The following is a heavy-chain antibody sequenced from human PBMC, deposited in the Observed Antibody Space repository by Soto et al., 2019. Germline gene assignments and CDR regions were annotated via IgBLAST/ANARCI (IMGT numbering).Heavy chain of an antibody. D-gene: IGHD3-22*01. J-gene: IGHJ4*02. V-gene: IGHV3-30-3*01. CDR1: GFTFSSYA. CDR2: ISYDGSNK. Sequence: PGGSLRLSCAASGFTFSSYAMHWVRQAPGKGLEWVAVISYDGSNKYYADSVKGRFTISRDNSKNTLYLQMNSLRAEDTAVHYCARSYYYDSSGQEENTFDYWGQGTLVTVSS. CDR3: ARSYYYDSSGQEENTFDY.